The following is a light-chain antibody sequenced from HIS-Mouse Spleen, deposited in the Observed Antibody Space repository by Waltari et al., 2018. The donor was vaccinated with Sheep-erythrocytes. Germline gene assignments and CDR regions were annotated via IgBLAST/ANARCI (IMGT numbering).Light chain of an antibody. Sequence: DIQLTQSPSFLSASVGARVTTLSRASQGISSYLAWYQQKPGKAPKLLVYAASTLQSGVPSRFSGSGSGTEFTLTISSLQPEDFATYYCQQLNSYPPRVTFGGGTKVEIK. CDR1: QGISSY. J-gene: IGKJ4*01. V-gene: IGKV1-9*01. CDR2: AAS. CDR3: QQLNSYPPRVT.